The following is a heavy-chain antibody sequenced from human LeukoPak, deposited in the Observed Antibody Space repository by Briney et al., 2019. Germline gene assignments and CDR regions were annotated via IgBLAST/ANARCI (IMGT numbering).Heavy chain of an antibody. J-gene: IGHJ4*02. D-gene: IGHD1-26*01. CDR3: TSNLYSGSYYYAY. Sequence: SETLSLTCTVSGGSISSYYWGWIRQPPGKGLEWIGSVYHSGSSYYNPSLKSRVTISLDTSRNQFSLKLSSVTAADTAMYYCTSNLYSGSYYYAYWGQGTLVTVSS. CDR2: VYHSGSS. CDR1: GGSISSYY. V-gene: IGHV4-38-2*02.